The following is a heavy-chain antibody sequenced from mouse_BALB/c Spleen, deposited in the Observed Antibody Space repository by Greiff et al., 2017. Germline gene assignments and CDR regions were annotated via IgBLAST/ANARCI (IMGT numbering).Heavy chain of an antibody. CDR3: ATKYGNYDYYAMDY. CDR2: INPSTGYT. Sequence: VQLQQSGAELAKPGASVKMSCKASGYTFTSYWMHWVKQRPGQGLEWIGYINPSTGYTEYNQKFKDKATLTADKSSSTAYMQLSSLTSEDSAVYYCATKYGNYDYYAMDYWGQGTSVTVSS. V-gene: IGHV1-7*01. D-gene: IGHD2-10*02. J-gene: IGHJ4*01. CDR1: GYTFTSYW.